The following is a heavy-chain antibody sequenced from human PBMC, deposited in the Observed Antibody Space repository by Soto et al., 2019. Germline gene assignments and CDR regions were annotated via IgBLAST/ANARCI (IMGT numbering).Heavy chain of an antibody. V-gene: IGHV3-30*18. CDR3: AKRLGEDRSEEFQGITPGWITYYYYYGMDV. J-gene: IGHJ6*02. Sequence: GGSLRLSCAASGFTFSSYGMHWVRQAPGKGLEWVAVISYDGSNKYYADSVKGRFTISRDNSKNTLYLQMNSLRAEDTAVYYCAKRLGEDRSEEFQGITPGWITYYYYYGMDVWGQGTTVTVSS. CDR1: GFTFSSYG. D-gene: IGHD3-10*01. CDR2: ISYDGSNK.